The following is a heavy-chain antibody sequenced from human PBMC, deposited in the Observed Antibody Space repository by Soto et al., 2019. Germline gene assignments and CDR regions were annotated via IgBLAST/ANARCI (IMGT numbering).Heavy chain of an antibody. CDR3: AREGYCSGGSCSNAFDI. CDR2: IYSGGST. CDR1: GFTVSSNY. D-gene: IGHD2-15*01. V-gene: IGHV3-53*04. Sequence: EVQLVESGGGLVQPGGSLRLSCAASGFTVSSNYMSWVRQAPGKGLEWVSVIYSGGSTYYADSVKGPFTISRHNSKNTLYLQMNSLRAEDTAVYYCAREGYCSGGSCSNAFDIWGQGTMVTVSS. J-gene: IGHJ3*02.